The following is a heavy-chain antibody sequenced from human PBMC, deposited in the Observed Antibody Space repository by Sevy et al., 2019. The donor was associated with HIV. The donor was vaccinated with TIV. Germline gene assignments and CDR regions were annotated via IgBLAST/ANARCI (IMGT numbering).Heavy chain of an antibody. CDR2: ISWNSGSI. D-gene: IGHD5-12*01. V-gene: IGHV3-9*01. CDR1: GFTFDDYA. CDR3: AKDIEMATITGAFDI. Sequence: GGSLRLSCAASGFTFDDYAMHWVRQAPGKGLEWVSGISWNSGSIGYADSVKGRFTISRDNAKNSLYLQMNSLRAEDTALYYCAKDIEMATITGAFDIWGQWTMVTVSS. J-gene: IGHJ3*02.